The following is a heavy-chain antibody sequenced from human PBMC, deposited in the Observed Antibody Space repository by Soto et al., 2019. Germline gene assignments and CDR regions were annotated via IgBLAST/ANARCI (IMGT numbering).Heavy chain of an antibody. J-gene: IGHJ4*02. CDR3: ARGGGPYVWFNEF. CDR1: GYTFTSYG. D-gene: IGHD3-16*01. Sequence: GASVKVSCKASGYTFTSYGISWVRQAPGQGLEWMGWISAYNGNTNYAQKLQGRVTITADESTNTAYMELSNLRSGDTAMYYCARGGGPYVWFNEFWGQGTLVTVSS. CDR2: ISAYNGNT. V-gene: IGHV1-18*01.